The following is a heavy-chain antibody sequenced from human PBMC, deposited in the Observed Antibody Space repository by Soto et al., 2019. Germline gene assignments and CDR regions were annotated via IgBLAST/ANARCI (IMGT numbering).Heavy chain of an antibody. CDR3: ARDRTLYSAASEY. CDR2: ISPYNGNT. D-gene: IGHD2-15*01. CDR1: GYTFINFG. V-gene: IGHV1-18*01. Sequence: QVQLVQSGAEVKKPGASVKVSCKAPGYTFINFGIGWVRQAPGQGLEWMGWISPYNGNTKYAQKFQGRVTLTTATSTTTAYLELRCLRDDYTAVYYCARDRTLYSAASEYWGQGTLVTVSS. J-gene: IGHJ4*02.